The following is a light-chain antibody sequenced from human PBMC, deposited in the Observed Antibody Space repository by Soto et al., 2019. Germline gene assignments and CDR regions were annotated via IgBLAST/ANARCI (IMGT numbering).Light chain of an antibody. J-gene: IGKJ1*01. CDR2: GAS. Sequence: EIVLTQSPGTLALSAGERATLSCRASQSVRGNYLAWYQQKPGQAPRLLIYGASTRATGIPARFSGSGSGTEFTLTISSLQSEDFAVYYCQQYNNWPRTFGQGTKVDI. V-gene: IGKV3-15*01. CDR1: QSVRGN. CDR3: QQYNNWPRT.